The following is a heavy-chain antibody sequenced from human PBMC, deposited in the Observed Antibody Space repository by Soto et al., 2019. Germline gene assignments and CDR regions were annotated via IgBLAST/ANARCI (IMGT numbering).Heavy chain of an antibody. Sequence: EVQLLASGGSLVQPGESLRLSCAASGFTFSTYAMSWVRQAPGKGLEWVSTISGSGGSTYSAPSVKGRFTISRDSSKTTLYLQMTSLTAEDTAVYYCAQSHSGTYRSDFDYWGQGTLVTVSS. CDR3: AQSHSGTYRSDFDY. CDR1: GFTFSTYA. CDR2: ISGSGGST. D-gene: IGHD1-26*01. V-gene: IGHV3-23*01. J-gene: IGHJ4*02.